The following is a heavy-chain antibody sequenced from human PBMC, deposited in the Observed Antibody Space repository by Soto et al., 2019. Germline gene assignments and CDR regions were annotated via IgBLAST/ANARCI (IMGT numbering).Heavy chain of an antibody. CDR1: GFTVSSNY. V-gene: IGHV3-66*01. CDR3: AREGYDYIWGSYRPTVMDV. J-gene: IGHJ6*03. Sequence: GGSLRLSCAASGFTVSSNYMSWVRQAPGKGLEWVSVIYSGGSTYYADSVKGRFTISRDNSKNTLYLQMNSLRAEDTAVYYCAREGYDYIWGSYRPTVMDVWDKGTTVTVSS. CDR2: IYSGGST. D-gene: IGHD3-16*02.